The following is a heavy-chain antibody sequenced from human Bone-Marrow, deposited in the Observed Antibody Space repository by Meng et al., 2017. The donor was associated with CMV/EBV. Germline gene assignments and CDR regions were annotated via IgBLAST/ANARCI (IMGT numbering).Heavy chain of an antibody. CDR2: ISGSGGDT. V-gene: IGHV3-23*01. CDR3: ARSLDGMDV. J-gene: IGHJ6*02. CDR1: GFTFSSYV. Sequence: GGSLRLSCAASGFTFSSYVMSWVRQAPGKGLEWVSTISGSGGDTYYADSVKGRFTISRDNSKNTLYLQMNSLRAEDTAVYYCARSLDGMDVWGQGTTVTVSS.